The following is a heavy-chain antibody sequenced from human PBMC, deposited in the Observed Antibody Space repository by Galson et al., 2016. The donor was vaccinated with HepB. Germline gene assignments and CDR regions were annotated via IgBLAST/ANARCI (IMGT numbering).Heavy chain of an antibody. J-gene: IGHJ5*02. CDR3: AGVRCSTFRCQNGFDP. V-gene: IGHV6-1*01. D-gene: IGHD2/OR15-2a*01. CDR2: TYYRSKWYN. Sequence: CAISGDSVSSNSAAWTWIRQSPLRGLEWLGRTYYRSKWYNDYAVSVKSRISIHPDTSKNQFSLQLNSVTPEDTAVYYCAGVRCSTFRCQNGFDPWGQGTRVTVSS. CDR1: GDSVSSNSAA.